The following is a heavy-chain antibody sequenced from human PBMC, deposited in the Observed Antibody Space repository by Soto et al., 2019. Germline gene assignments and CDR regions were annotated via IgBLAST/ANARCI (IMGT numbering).Heavy chain of an antibody. CDR3: VRGGATIFDY. CDR1: GFTFTSYS. J-gene: IGHJ4*02. V-gene: IGHV3-48*02. CDR2: ISSSSSTI. Sequence: EVQLVESGGGLVQPGGSLRLSCAASGFTFTSYSMNWVRQAPGKGLEWVSYISSSSSTIYYADSMKGRFTISRDHAKNSLYLPVNSLRDEDTAVYYCVRGGATIFDYWGRGTLVTVAS. D-gene: IGHD1-26*01.